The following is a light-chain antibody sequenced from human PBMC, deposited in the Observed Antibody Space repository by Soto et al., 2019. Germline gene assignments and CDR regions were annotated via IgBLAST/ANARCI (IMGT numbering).Light chain of an antibody. CDR1: QSVASY. CDR2: GAS. J-gene: IGKJ5*01. V-gene: IGKV3-15*01. CDR3: QQRSNWPIT. Sequence: EIVMTQSPATLSVSPGERATLSCRASQSVASYLAWYQQKPGQTPRLLMYGASTRATGFPARFSGSGSGTEFTLTISSLQSEDFAVYYCQQRSNWPITFGQGTRLEIK.